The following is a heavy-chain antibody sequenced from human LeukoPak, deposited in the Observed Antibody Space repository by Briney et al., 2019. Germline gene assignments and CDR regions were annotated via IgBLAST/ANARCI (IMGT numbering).Heavy chain of an antibody. CDR3: ARVHPEDFWSGYRYFDY. V-gene: IGHV1-69*05. D-gene: IGHD3-3*01. Sequence: AASVKVSCKASGGTFSSYAISWVRQAPGQGLEWMGGIIPIFGTANYAQKFQGRVTITTDESTSTAYMELSSLRSEDTAVYYCARVHPEDFWSGYRYFDYWGQGTLVTVSS. CDR2: IIPIFGTA. CDR1: GGTFSSYA. J-gene: IGHJ4*02.